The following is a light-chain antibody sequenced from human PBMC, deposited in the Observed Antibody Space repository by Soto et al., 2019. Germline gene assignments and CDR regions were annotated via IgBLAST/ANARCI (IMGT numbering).Light chain of an antibody. J-gene: IGKJ3*01. V-gene: IGKV3-20*01. CDR1: QTVSSSY. CDR3: QQYGSSPFT. CDR2: GAS. Sequence: EIVLTQSPGTLSLSPGERATLSCRASQTVSSSYLAWYQHKPGQAPRLLIYGASSRATGIPDRFSGSGSGTAFTLTISRLEPEDFAVYYCQQYGSSPFTFGPGTKVDIK.